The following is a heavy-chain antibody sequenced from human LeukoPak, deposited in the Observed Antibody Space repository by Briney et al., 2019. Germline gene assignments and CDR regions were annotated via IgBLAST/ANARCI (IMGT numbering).Heavy chain of an antibody. CDR1: GYTFTNFD. CDR2: MNPNSGNT. V-gene: IGHV1-8*01. Sequence: GASVKVSCKASGYTFTNFDINWVRQATGQGLEWMGWMNPNSGNTGYAQKFQGRVTITRNTSISTAYMELSSLRSEDTAVYYCARGRGVMRGYYFDYWGQGTLVTVSS. J-gene: IGHJ4*02. CDR3: ARGRGVMRGYYFDY. D-gene: IGHD3-10*01.